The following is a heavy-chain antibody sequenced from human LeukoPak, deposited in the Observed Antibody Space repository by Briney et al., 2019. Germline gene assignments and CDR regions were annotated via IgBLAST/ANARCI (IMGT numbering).Heavy chain of an antibody. CDR1: GGSISSSSYY. V-gene: IGHV4-39*07. CDR2: IFYTGNT. Sequence: SETLSLTCTVSGGSISSSSYYWGWLRQPPGKGLEWIGNIFYTGNTYYNPSLKSRVTISVDTSKNQFSLRLSSVTAADTAVYYCARGKRWGYPYYFDYWGQGTLVTVSS. CDR3: ARGKRWGYPYYFDY. J-gene: IGHJ4*02. D-gene: IGHD3-16*01.